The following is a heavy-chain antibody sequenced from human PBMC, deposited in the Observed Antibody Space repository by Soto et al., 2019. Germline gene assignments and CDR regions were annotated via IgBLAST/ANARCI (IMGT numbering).Heavy chain of an antibody. CDR3: ARESEYSSSYRFDP. J-gene: IGHJ5*02. CDR1: GYTFTSYG. V-gene: IGHV1-18*01. D-gene: IGHD6-13*01. Sequence: ASVKVSCKSSGYTFTSYGISCVRQAPGQGLEWMGWISAYNSNTNYAQKLQGRVTMTTDTSTSTAYMELRSLRSDDTAVYYCARESEYSSSYRFDPWGQGTLVTVSS. CDR2: ISAYNSNT.